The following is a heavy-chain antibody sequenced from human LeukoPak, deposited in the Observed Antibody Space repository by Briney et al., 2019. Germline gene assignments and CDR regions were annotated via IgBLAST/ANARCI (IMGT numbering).Heavy chain of an antibody. CDR1: GFTFSSDA. CDR2: ISYDGNEK. V-gene: IGHV3-30-3*01. Sequence: GGSLRLSCVASGFTFSSDAMHWVRQTPGKGLEWVAVISYDGNEKYQVDSVKGRFTISRDNSKNTLYLQMNSLRVEDTAVYYCARSKTFYDSSGYGNWFDPWGQGTLVTVSS. J-gene: IGHJ5*02. CDR3: ARSKTFYDSSGYGNWFDP. D-gene: IGHD3-22*01.